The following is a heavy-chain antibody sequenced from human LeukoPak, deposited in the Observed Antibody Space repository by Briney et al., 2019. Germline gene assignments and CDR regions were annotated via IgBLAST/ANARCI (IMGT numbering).Heavy chain of an antibody. Sequence: SQTLSLTCATSGDSVSSNSVAWNWIRQSPSRGLEWLGRTSYRSKWYNNYAVFVKSRITINPDTSRNQFSLQLKSVTPEDTAVYYCARWDHGTAYFDSWGQGTLVTVSS. CDR1: GDSVSSNSVA. CDR2: TSYRSKWYN. D-gene: IGHD1-26*01. J-gene: IGHJ4*02. V-gene: IGHV6-1*01. CDR3: ARWDHGTAYFDS.